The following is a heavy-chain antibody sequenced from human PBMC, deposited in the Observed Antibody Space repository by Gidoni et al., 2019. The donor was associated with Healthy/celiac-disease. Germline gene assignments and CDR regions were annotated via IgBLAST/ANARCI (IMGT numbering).Heavy chain of an antibody. D-gene: IGHD6-19*01. CDR1: GYSISSGYY. CDR3: ARDYSGGWYDY. J-gene: IGHJ4*02. V-gene: IGHV4-38-2*02. Sequence: QVQLQESGPGLVKPSEPLSLTCAVSGYSISSGYYWGWIRQPPGKGLEWIGSIYHSGSTYYNPSLKSRVTISVDTSKNQFSLKLSSVTAADTAVYYCARDYSGGWYDYWGQGTLVTVSS. CDR2: IYHSGST.